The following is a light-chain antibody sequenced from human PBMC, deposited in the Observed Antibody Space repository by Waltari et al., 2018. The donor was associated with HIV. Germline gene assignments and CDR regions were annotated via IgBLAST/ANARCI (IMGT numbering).Light chain of an antibody. CDR1: SAHSPYA. J-gene: IGLJ2*01. Sequence: QLVLTQSPSASASLAASVKLTCPLSSAHSPYAISWHPQHPDQGPRYLMKLNSDGSHRKGDGIPDRFSGSASGAERYLTISNVQAEDEGIYYCQTWGAGTVVFGGGTKVSVL. CDR2: LNSDGSH. V-gene: IGLV4-69*01. CDR3: QTWGAGTVV.